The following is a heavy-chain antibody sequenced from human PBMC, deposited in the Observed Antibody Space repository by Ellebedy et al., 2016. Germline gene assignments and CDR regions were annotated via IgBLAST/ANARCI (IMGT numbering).Heavy chain of an antibody. J-gene: IGHJ4*02. CDR3: ARVHGDYRIDY. Sequence: GGSLRLSCAASGFTFSTYSMNWVRQAPGKGLEWVSSMSGTSSYVHYADSVEGRFTISRDNAKNSLYLHMSSLRVEDPAVYYCARVHGDYRIDYWGPGTLVTVSS. V-gene: IGHV3-21*06. CDR1: GFTFSTYS. CDR2: MSGTSSYV. D-gene: IGHD4-17*01.